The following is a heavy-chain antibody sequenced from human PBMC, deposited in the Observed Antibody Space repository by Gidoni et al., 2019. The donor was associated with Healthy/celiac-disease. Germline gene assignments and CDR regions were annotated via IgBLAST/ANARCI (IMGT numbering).Heavy chain of an antibody. CDR3: TTGRDFWSGYSIYKYYYYYGMDV. CDR1: GFTFSNAW. CDR2: IKSKTDGGTT. J-gene: IGHJ6*02. Sequence: EVQLVESGGGLVKPGGSLRLSCAASGFTFSNAWMNWVRQAPGKGLEWVGRIKSKTDGGTTDYAAPVKGRFTISRDDSKNTLYLQMNSLKTEDTAVYYCTTGRDFWSGYSIYKYYYYYGMDVWGQGTTVTVSS. V-gene: IGHV3-15*07. D-gene: IGHD3-3*01.